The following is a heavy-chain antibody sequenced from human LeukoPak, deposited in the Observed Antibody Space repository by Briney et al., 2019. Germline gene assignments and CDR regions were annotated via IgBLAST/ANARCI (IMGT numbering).Heavy chain of an antibody. J-gene: IGHJ4*02. CDR3: TRVLEMATIIDY. D-gene: IGHD5-24*01. CDR1: GGSISSYY. CDR2: IYYSGST. Sequence: PSETLSLTCTVSGGSISSYYWSWIRQPPGKGLEWIGYIYYSGSTNYNPSLKSRVTVSVDTPKNQFSLKLSSVTAADTAVYYCTRVLEMATIIDYWGQGTLLTVSS. V-gene: IGHV4-59*01.